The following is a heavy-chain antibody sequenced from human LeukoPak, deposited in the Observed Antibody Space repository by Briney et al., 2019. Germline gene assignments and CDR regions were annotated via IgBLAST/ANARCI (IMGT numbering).Heavy chain of an antibody. CDR1: GFTFSSYA. CDR2: ISGSDGST. V-gene: IGHV3-23*01. CDR3: AKSGRTGITAADLDY. J-gene: IGHJ4*02. D-gene: IGHD6-13*01. Sequence: GGSLRLSCAASGFTFSSYAKNWLRQAPGKGLEWVSAISGSDGSTYYTDSVKGRFSISRDNSKNALYLQMSSLRAEDTAGYYCAKSGRTGITAADLDYWGQGTLVSVSS.